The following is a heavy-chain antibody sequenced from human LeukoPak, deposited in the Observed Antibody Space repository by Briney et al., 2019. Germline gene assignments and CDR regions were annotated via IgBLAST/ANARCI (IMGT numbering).Heavy chain of an antibody. CDR3: ARESFIYAGGGMDV. CDR1: GYTFTSYA. V-gene: IGHV1-3*01. CDR2: INAGNGNT. Sequence: ASVKVSCKASGYTFTSYAMHWVRQAPGQRLEWMGWINAGNGNTKYSQKFQGRVTITRDTSASTAYMELSSLRSEDTAVYYCARESFIYAGGGMDVWGQGTTVTVSS. D-gene: IGHD2-2*01. J-gene: IGHJ6*02.